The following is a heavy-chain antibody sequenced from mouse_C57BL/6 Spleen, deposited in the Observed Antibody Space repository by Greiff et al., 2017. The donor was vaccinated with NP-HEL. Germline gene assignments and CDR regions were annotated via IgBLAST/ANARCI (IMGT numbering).Heavy chain of an antibody. V-gene: IGHV1-76*01. CDR1: GYTFTDYY. Sequence: VQLQQSGAELVRPGASVKLSCKASGYTFTDYYINWVKQRPGQGLEWIARIYPGSGNTYYNEKFKGKATLTAEKSSSTAYMQLSSLTSEDSAVYFCARCDDGYPSWYFDVWGTGTTVTVSS. J-gene: IGHJ1*03. CDR2: IYPGSGNT. CDR3: ARCDDGYPSWYFDV. D-gene: IGHD2-3*01.